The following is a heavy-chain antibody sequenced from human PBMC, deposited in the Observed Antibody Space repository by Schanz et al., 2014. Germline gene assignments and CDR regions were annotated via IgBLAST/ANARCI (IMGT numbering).Heavy chain of an antibody. Sequence: QVQLLQSGSEVKKPRASVKVSCKASGYIFGSHGMTWVRQAPGQGPELMGWINAHTGNTQYAQKFQGRVNMTRDTVTTTVHLELTRLRTDDTAIYYCARVHIATYHYNSPGAFDIWGQGTRXTVSS. CDR1: GYIFGSHG. CDR2: INAHTGNT. D-gene: IGHD3-10*01. J-gene: IGHJ3*02. V-gene: IGHV1-18*01. CDR3: ARVHIATYHYNSPGAFDI.